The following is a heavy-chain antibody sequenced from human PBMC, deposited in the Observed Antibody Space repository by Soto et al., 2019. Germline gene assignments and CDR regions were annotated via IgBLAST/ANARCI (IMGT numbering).Heavy chain of an antibody. D-gene: IGHD4-17*01. Sequence: QVQLVESGGGVVQPGRSLRLSCAASGFTFSSYGMHWVRQAPGKGLEWVAVIWYDGSNKYYADSVKGRFTISRDNSKNTLYLQMHSLRAEDTAVYYCARVRGSSRPATTRLYYDSYGMDVWGQGTTVTVSS. J-gene: IGHJ6*02. CDR2: IWYDGSNK. CDR1: GFTFSSYG. V-gene: IGHV3-33*01. CDR3: ARVRGSSRPATTRLYYDSYGMDV.